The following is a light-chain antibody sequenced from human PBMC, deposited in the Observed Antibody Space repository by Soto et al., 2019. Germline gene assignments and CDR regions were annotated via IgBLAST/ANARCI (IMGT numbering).Light chain of an antibody. CDR1: QSISSW. J-gene: IGKJ5*01. CDR2: KAS. CDR3: QQYNSYHT. V-gene: IGKV1-5*03. Sequence: DIQMTQSPSTLSASVGDRVSITCRASQSISSWLAWYQQKPGKAPKLLIYKASSLESGVPSRFSGSGSGTEFTLTISSLQPDDFATYYYQQYNSYHTFGQGTRLEIK.